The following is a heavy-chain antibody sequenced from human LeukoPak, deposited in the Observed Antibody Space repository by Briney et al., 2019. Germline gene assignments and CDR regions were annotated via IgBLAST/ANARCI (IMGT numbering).Heavy chain of an antibody. V-gene: IGHV3-30-3*01. J-gene: IGHJ6*02. D-gene: IGHD3-10*01. Sequence: PGRSLRLSCAASGFTFSSYAMHWVREGPGKGLGWGAVISYDGSNKYYADSVKGRFTISRDNSKNTLYLQMNSLRAEDTAVYYCARGHYYGSGSYYWALYYYYGMDVWGQGTTVTVSS. CDR2: ISYDGSNK. CDR3: ARGHYYGSGSYYWALYYYYGMDV. CDR1: GFTFSSYA.